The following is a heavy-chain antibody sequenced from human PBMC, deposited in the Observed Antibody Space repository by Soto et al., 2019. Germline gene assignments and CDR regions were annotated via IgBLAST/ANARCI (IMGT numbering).Heavy chain of an antibody. D-gene: IGHD3-22*01. CDR3: ARNPKLSSGYLLEY. Sequence: SVPTLVNPTQTLTLTCTFSGFSLSTSGMCVSWIRQPPGKALEWLALIDWDDDKYYSTSPKTRLTISKDTSKNQVVLTMTNMDPVDTATYYCARNPKLSSGYLLEYWGQGTLVTVSS. J-gene: IGHJ4*02. CDR2: IDWDDDK. V-gene: IGHV2-70*01. CDR1: GFSLSTSGMC.